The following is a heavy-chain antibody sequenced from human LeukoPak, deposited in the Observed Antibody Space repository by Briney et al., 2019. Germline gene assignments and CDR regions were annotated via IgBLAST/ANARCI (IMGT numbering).Heavy chain of an antibody. D-gene: IGHD1/OR15-1a*01. CDR3: ARDRGGRNIWYFYYYMDA. Sequence: SGKPSSNFSTGTFGTFAISCVRHPPGQWRGWMGGIVPVVGTANYAQNFKGRVTLTADESTSTAYMEVRSLRFDDSAVYYCARDRGGRNIWYFYYYMDAWGKGTTVTVSS. V-gene: IGHV1-69*13. CDR2: IVPVVGTA. J-gene: IGHJ6*03. CDR1: TGTFGTFA.